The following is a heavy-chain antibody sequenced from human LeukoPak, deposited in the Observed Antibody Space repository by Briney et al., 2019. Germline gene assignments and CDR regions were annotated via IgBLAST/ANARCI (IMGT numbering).Heavy chain of an antibody. D-gene: IGHD3-22*01. CDR1: GGSISSGGYS. V-gene: IGHV4-30-2*01. J-gene: IGHJ4*01. CDR2: IYHSGST. Sequence: SETLSLTCAVSGGSISSGGYSWNWIRQPPGKGLEWIGYIYHSGSTYYNSSLKSRVTISMDRSTNQFSLRLSSVTAADTAVYYCARHFYDSSVYPYFDYWGHGTLVTVSS. CDR3: ARHFYDSSVYPYFDY.